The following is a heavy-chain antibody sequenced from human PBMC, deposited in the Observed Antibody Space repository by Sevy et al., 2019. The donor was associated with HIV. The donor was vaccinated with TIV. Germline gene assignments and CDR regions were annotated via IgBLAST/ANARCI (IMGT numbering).Heavy chain of an antibody. CDR1: GGTFSSYA. V-gene: IGHV1-69*13. Sequence: ASVKVSCKASGGTFSSYAISWVRQAPGQGLEWMGGIIPIFGTANYAQKFQGRVTITGDESTSTAYMELSSLRSEDTAVYYCARARRDYYGSSTNYYYYYGMDVWGQGTTVTVSS. J-gene: IGHJ6*02. D-gene: IGHD3-10*01. CDR3: ARARRDYYGSSTNYYYYYGMDV. CDR2: IIPIFGTA.